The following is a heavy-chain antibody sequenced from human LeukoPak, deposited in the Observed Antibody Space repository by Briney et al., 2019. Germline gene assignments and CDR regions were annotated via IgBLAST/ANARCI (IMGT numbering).Heavy chain of an antibody. J-gene: IGHJ4*02. V-gene: IGHV3-74*01. CDR2: INSDGSTT. D-gene: IGHD2-15*01. Sequence: GGSLRLSCQTSGFTLSSYWMHWVRQAPGKGLVWVSRINSDGSTTSYADSVKGRFTISRDNAQNTLYLQLSSLRAEDTAVYYCARDYCSGGSCYFEYWGQGTLVTVSS. CDR1: GFTLSSYW. CDR3: ARDYCSGGSCYFEY.